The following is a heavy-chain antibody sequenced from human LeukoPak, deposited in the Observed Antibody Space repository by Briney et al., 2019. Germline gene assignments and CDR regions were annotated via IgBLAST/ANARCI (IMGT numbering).Heavy chain of an antibody. CDR3: ARRSAAGTDHLGYYFDY. V-gene: IGHV4-39*07. CDR1: GGSISSSSYY. J-gene: IGHJ4*02. CDR2: IYYSGST. Sequence: KSSETLSLTCTVSGGSISSSSYYWGWIRQPPGKGLEWIGSIYYSGSTYYNPSLKSRVTISVDTSKNQFSLKLSSVTAADTAVYYCARRSAAGTDHLGYYFDYWGQGTLVTVSS. D-gene: IGHD6-13*01.